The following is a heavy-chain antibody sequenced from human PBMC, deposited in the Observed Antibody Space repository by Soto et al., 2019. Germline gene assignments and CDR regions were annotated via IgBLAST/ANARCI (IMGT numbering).Heavy chain of an antibody. J-gene: IGHJ6*02. Sequence: PGGSLRLSCAASGFTFSNAWMNWVRQAPGKGLEWVGRIKSKTDGGTTDYAAPVKGRFTISRDDSKNTLYLQMNSLKTEDTAVYYCTISIFGVVIAPYYYYGMDVWGQGTTVTVSS. CDR3: TISIFGVVIAPYYYYGMDV. CDR2: IKSKTDGGTT. V-gene: IGHV3-15*07. CDR1: GFTFSNAW. D-gene: IGHD3-3*01.